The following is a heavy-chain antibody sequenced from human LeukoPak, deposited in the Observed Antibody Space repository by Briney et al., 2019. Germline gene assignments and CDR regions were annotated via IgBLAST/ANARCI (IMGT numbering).Heavy chain of an antibody. CDR3: ARRRHYYDSSGGYYFDY. CDR1: GGSLSSYY. Sequence: SETLSLTCTVSGGSLSSYYWSWIRQPPGKGLEWIGYIYYSGSTNYNPSLKSRVTISVDTSKNQFSLKLSSVTAADTAVYYCARRRHYYDSSGGYYFDYWGQGTLVTVSS. V-gene: IGHV4-59*01. CDR2: IYYSGST. D-gene: IGHD3-22*01. J-gene: IGHJ4*02.